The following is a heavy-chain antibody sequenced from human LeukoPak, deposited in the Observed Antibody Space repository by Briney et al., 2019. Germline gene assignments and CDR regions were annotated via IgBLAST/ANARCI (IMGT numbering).Heavy chain of an antibody. CDR1: GYTFTGYY. J-gene: IGHJ4*02. D-gene: IGHD5-18*01. CDR3: ARAVDTATVGFDY. Sequence: ASVKVSCKASGYTFTGYYMHWVRQAPGQGLEWMGWINPNSGGTNYAQKFQGRVTMTRDTSISTAYMELSRLRSDDTAVYYCARAVDTATVGFDYWGQGTLVTVSS. CDR2: INPNSGGT. V-gene: IGHV1-2*02.